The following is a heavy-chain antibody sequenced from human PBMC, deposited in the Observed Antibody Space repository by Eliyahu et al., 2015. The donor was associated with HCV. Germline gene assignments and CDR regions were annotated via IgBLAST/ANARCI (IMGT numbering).Heavy chain of an antibody. J-gene: IGHJ5*02. CDR2: LIPIFGKA. Sequence: QVQLIQSGAEVKKPGSSVKVSCKASGGTFXSYTISWXRQAPGQGLEWMGGLIPIFGKANYAQKFQDRVTITADESTSXAYLELTTLRSDDTAVYYCVIEGGSSGPRWFDPWGQGTLVSVSS. D-gene: IGHD6-19*01. CDR1: GGTFXSYT. CDR3: VIEGGSSGPRWFDP. V-gene: IGHV1-69*01.